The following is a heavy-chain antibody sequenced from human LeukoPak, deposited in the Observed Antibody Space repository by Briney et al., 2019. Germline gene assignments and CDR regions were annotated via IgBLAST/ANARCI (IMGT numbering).Heavy chain of an antibody. Sequence: GGSLRLSCAASGFTISNYAMSWVRQTPGKGLEWVSAISGSGGSVANTYYADSVKGRFTISRDDSKNILFLQMNNLRAEDTAVYYCARDGVSGYLYYYYYYMDVWGKGTTVTVSS. CDR1: GFTISNYA. V-gene: IGHV3-23*01. CDR3: ARDGVSGYLYYYYYYMDV. CDR2: ISGSGGSVANT. J-gene: IGHJ6*03. D-gene: IGHD3-22*01.